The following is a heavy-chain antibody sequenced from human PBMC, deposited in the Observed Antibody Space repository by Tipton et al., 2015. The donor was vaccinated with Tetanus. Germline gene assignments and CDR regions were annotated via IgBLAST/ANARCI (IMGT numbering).Heavy chain of an antibody. V-gene: IGHV1-69*01. Sequence: QSGAEVKKPGSSVKVSCKASGGTFTNYALSWVRQAPGQGLEWVGGITPIFGTTNFAPKFQGRVTITADESTNTAFMELSSLRSEAPAVFFVAGPPTRIARANPSWGLGPQLTFSS. D-gene: IGHD2-21*01. J-gene: IGHJ5*02. CDR2: ITPIFGTT. CDR3: AGPPTRIARANPS. CDR1: GGTFTNYA.